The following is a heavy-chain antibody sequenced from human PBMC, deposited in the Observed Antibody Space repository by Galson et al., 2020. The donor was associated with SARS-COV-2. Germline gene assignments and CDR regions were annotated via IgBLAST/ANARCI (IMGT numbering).Heavy chain of an antibody. Sequence: ASVKVSCKVSGYTLTELSMHWVRQAPGKGLEWMGGFDPEDGETIYAQKFQGRVTMTEDTSTDTAYMELSSLRSEDTAVYYCATVYAVRGANYYFDYWGQGTLVTVSS. D-gene: IGHD3-10*01. CDR2: FDPEDGET. CDR3: ATVYAVRGANYYFDY. V-gene: IGHV1-24*01. J-gene: IGHJ4*02. CDR1: GYTLTELS.